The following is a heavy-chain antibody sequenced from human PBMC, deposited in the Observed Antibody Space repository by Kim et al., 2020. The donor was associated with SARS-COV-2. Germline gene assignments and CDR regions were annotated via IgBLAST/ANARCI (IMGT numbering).Heavy chain of an antibody. CDR3: ARRSSSWPPNWFDP. V-gene: IGHV4-39*01. Sequence: SETLSLTCIVSGDSINSSHSYWVWIRQPPGKGLEWIGNTYYSGSTYYNPSLKSRVTISADTSKNQFSLKLTSVTAADTVVYYCARRSSSWPPNWFDPWGQGRQVTASS. CDR2: TYYSGST. D-gene: IGHD6-13*01. CDR1: GDSINSSHSY. J-gene: IGHJ5*02.